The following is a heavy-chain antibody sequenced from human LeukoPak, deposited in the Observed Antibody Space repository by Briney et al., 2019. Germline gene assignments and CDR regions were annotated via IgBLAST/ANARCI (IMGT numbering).Heavy chain of an antibody. Sequence: PSETLSLTCAVYGGSFSGYYWSWIRQPPGKGLEWIGGIHHSGSTNYNPSLKSRVTISVDTSKSQFSLKLSSVTAADTAVYYCAGYCSGGSCYSIDIDYWGQGTLVTVSS. CDR1: GGSFSGYY. CDR3: AGYCSGGSCYSIDIDY. D-gene: IGHD2-15*01. CDR2: IHHSGST. V-gene: IGHV4-34*01. J-gene: IGHJ4*02.